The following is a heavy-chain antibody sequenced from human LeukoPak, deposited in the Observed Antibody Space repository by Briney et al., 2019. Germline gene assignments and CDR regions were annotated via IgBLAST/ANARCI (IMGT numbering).Heavy chain of an antibody. D-gene: IGHD1-26*01. V-gene: IGHV3-30*18. CDR1: GFTFSSYG. J-gene: IGHJ6*03. Sequence: GGSLRLSCAASGFTFSSYGMHWVRQAPGKGLEWVAVISYDGSNKYYADSVKGRFTISRDNSKNTLYLQMNSLRAEDTAVYYCAKDLRVGATNYYYYMDVWGKGTTVTVSS. CDR2: ISYDGSNK. CDR3: AKDLRVGATNYYYYMDV.